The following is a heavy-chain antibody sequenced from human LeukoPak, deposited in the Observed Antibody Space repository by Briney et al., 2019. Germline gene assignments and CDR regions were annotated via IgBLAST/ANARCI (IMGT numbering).Heavy chain of an antibody. CDR3: ARGLGRQQLVSPFDY. V-gene: IGHV4-38-2*02. CDR1: GYSIGSGYY. Sequence: SETLSLTCTVSGYSIGSGYYWGWIRQPPGKGLEWLASIYHSGTIYYNPSLKSRVTISVDTSKNQFSLKLTSVTAADTAVYYCARGLGRQQLVSPFDYWGQGTLVTVSS. D-gene: IGHD6-13*01. CDR2: IYHSGTI. J-gene: IGHJ4*02.